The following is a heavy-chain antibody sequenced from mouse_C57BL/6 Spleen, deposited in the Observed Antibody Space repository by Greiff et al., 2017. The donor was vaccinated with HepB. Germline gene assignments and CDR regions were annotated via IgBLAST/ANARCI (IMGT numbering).Heavy chain of an antibody. J-gene: IGHJ4*01. CDR1: GYTFTSYW. CDR2: IDPSDSYT. Sequence: QVQLQQSGAELVKPGASVKLSCKASGYTFTSYWMQWVKQRPGQGLEWIGEIDPSDSYTNYNQKFKGKATLTVDTSSSTAYMQLSSLTSEDSAVYYCARSTGHYAMDYWGQGTSVTVSS. CDR3: ARSTGHYAMDY. V-gene: IGHV1-50*01. D-gene: IGHD4-1*02.